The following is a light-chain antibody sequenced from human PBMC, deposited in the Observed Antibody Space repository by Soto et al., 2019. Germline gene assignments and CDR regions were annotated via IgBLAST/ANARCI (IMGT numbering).Light chain of an antibody. CDR1: SSDVGGYNY. CDR2: EVS. J-gene: IGLJ3*02. CDR3: SSFTSSGTWV. V-gene: IGLV2-14*01. Sequence: QSVLTQPASVSGSPGQSITISCTGTSSDVGGYNYVSWYQQHPGKAPKVMIYEVSRRPSGVSNRFSGSKSGNTASLTISGLPAEDEAEYYCSSFTSSGTWVFGGGTQLTVL.